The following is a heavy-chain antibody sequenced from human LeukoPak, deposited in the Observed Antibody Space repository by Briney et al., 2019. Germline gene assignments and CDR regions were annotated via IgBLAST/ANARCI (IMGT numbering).Heavy chain of an antibody. Sequence: SETLSLTCAVSGYSLSSGCYWGGIRQPPGKGLEWIGSIYHSGSTYYSPSLKSRVIISVDTSKNQFSLKLSSVTATDAAVYYCAIVVSALYVDMWGQGTMVTVSS. CDR3: AIVVSALYVDM. J-gene: IGHJ3*02. CDR1: GYSLSSGCY. V-gene: IGHV4-38-2*01. CDR2: IYHSGST. D-gene: IGHD3-3*02.